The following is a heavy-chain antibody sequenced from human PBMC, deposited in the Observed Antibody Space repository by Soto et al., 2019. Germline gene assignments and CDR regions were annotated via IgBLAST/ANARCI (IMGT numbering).Heavy chain of an antibody. CDR3: ATVPRWLGIFDY. J-gene: IGHJ4*02. V-gene: IGHV1-18*01. D-gene: IGHD6-19*01. CDR2: ISAYNGNT. CDR1: GYTFTRYG. Sequence: ASVKVSCKASGYTFTRYGISWVRQAPGQGLEWMGWISAYNGNTNYAQKLQGRVTMTTDTSTSTAYMELRSLRSDDTAVYYCATVPRWLGIFDYWGQGTLVTVSS.